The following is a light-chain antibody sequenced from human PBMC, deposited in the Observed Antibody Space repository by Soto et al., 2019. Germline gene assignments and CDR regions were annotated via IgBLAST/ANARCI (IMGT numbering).Light chain of an antibody. CDR1: QSVSSSY. Sequence: EMVLTQSPGTLSLSPGERATLSFSASQSVSSSYLAWYQQKPGQAPRLLIYDASSRATGIPDRFSGSGSGTDFTLTISRLEPEDFAVYYCQQSGSSPRTFGQGTKVEIK. CDR2: DAS. V-gene: IGKV3-20*01. CDR3: QQSGSSPRT. J-gene: IGKJ1*01.